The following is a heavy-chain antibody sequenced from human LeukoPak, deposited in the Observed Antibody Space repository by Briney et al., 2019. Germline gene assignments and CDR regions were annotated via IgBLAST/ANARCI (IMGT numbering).Heavy chain of an antibody. J-gene: IGHJ4*02. V-gene: IGHV3-21*01. D-gene: IGHD5-12*01. CDR2: ISSSSSYI. CDR3: ASSLNQIVAFDY. Sequence: PGGSLRLSCAASGFTFSSYSMNWVRQAPGKGLEWVSSISSSSSYIYYADSVRGRFTISRDNAKNSLYLQMNSLRAEDTAVYYCASSLNQIVAFDYWGQGTLVTVSS. CDR1: GFTFSSYS.